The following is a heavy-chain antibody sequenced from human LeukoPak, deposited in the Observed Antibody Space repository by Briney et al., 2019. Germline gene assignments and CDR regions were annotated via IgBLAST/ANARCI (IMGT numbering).Heavy chain of an antibody. J-gene: IGHJ4*02. Sequence: PGGSLRLSSVASGFTVSSNSNSWVRQAPGKGLEWVSIIYNSGTTYYADSVKGRFTISRDNSKNTLYLQMNSLKPEDTAVYYCARGQYGGNSVFDYWGQGTLVTVSS. V-gene: IGHV3-66*02. CDR1: GFTVSSNS. D-gene: IGHD4-23*01. CDR2: IYNSGTT. CDR3: ARGQYGGNSVFDY.